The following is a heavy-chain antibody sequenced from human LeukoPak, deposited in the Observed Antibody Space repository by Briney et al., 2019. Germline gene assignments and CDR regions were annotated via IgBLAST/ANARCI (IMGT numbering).Heavy chain of an antibody. CDR1: GFTFSSYE. D-gene: IGHD6-13*01. J-gene: IGHJ4*02. CDR2: ISSSGSTI. Sequence: PGGSLRLSCAASGFTFSSYEMNWVRQAPGRGLEWVSYISSSGSTIYYADSVKGRFTISRDNAKNSLYLQMNSLRAGDTAVYYCARVWKLTAAGPVGYFDYWGQGTLVTVPS. V-gene: IGHV3-48*03. CDR3: ARVWKLTAAGPVGYFDY.